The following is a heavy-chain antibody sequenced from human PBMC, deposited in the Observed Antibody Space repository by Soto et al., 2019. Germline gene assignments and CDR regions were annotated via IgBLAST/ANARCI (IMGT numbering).Heavy chain of an antibody. CDR3: ARMGDVTYCYYGLDV. Sequence: QVQRVQSGAEVKKPGASVKVSCKASGYSFTRYGISWVRQAPGQGLEWMGWISGYNANTNYPENLQGRVTMTTDTSTSTAYMEVRNLISDDTAVYYCARMGDVTYCYYGLDVWGQGTTVTVSS. D-gene: IGHD3-16*01. J-gene: IGHJ6*02. V-gene: IGHV1-18*01. CDR1: GYSFTRYG. CDR2: ISGYNANT.